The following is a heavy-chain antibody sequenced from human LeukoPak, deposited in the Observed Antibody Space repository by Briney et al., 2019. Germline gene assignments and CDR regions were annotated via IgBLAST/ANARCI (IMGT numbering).Heavy chain of an antibody. D-gene: IGHD6-13*01. V-gene: IGHV4-30-4*02. CDR3: ARGCSAGTPHNWFDP. Sequence: PSETLSLTCTVSGGSISSGDYYWSWIRQPPGKGLEWIGYIHYSGSTSYNPSLKSRVIISVDTSKNQFSLKLSSVTAADTAVYYCARGCSAGTPHNWFDPWGQGTLVTVCS. CDR2: IHYSGST. CDR1: GGSISSGDYY. J-gene: IGHJ5*02.